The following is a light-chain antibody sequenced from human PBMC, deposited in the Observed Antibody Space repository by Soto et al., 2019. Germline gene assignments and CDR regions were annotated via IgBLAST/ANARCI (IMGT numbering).Light chain of an antibody. CDR3: QQYGSPVT. Sequence: EIVLTQSPGTLSLSPGERATLPCRASQSITSNYLAWYQQKLGQAPRLLIYGASTRATGIPDRFSGSGSGTDFTLTISRLEPEDFAVYYCQQYGSPVTFGQGTKGDIK. CDR1: QSITSNY. J-gene: IGKJ1*01. CDR2: GAS. V-gene: IGKV3-20*01.